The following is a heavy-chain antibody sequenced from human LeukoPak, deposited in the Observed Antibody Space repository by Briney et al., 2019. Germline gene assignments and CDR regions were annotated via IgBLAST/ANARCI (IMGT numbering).Heavy chain of an antibody. CDR1: GFTFSSYE. CDR2: ISSSGSTI. D-gene: IGHD3-10*02. J-gene: IGHJ6*04. V-gene: IGHV3-48*03. CDR3: AELGITMIGGV. Sequence: GGSLRLSCAASGFTFSSYEMNWVRQAPGKGLEWVSYISSSGSTIYYADSVKGRFTISRDNAKNSLYLQMNSLRADYTAVYYCAELGITMIGGVWGKGTTVTISS.